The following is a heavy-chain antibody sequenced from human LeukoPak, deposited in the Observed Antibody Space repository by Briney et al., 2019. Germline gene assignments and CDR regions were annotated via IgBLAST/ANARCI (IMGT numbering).Heavy chain of an antibody. CDR1: GVSISSSGYY. Sequence: SETLSLSCTVSGVSISSSGYYWVWRRPPPGKGLERIGSIYHSGSTYYNPSLKSQTTIPVDTSKNQFSLKLSSVTAADTAVYYCARTNYGRRWFDPWGQGTLLSVSS. J-gene: IGHJ5*02. D-gene: IGHD1-7*01. CDR2: IYHSGST. V-gene: IGHV4-39*01. CDR3: ARTNYGRRWFDP.